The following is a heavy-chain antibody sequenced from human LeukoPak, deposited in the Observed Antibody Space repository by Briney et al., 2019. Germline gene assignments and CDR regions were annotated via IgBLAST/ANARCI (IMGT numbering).Heavy chain of an antibody. CDR1: GFIVSANC. V-gene: IGHV3-53*05. CDR2: HRDGTT. J-gene: IGHJ4*02. D-gene: IGHD3-22*01. CDR3: AHSYDYDSSGYHRPTAI. Sequence: PGGSLRLSCAASGFIVSANCGGHSYHRDGTTYYADSVKGRFTISGDKSANTVYLQINRLRVDDTAMYYCAHSYDYDSSGYHRPTAIWGQGTQVTVSS.